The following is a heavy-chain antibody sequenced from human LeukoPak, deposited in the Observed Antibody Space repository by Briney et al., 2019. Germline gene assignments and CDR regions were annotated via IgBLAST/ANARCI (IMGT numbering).Heavy chain of an antibody. D-gene: IGHD3-22*01. Sequence: EASVKVSCKASGYTFTSYYMHWVRQAPGQGLEWMGIINPSGGSTSYAQKFQGRVTMTRDMSTSTVYMELSSLRSEDTAVYYCARVYDSSGYYASPLDYWGQGTLVTVSS. CDR3: ARVYDSSGYYASPLDY. CDR1: GYTFTSYY. V-gene: IGHV1-46*01. CDR2: INPSGGST. J-gene: IGHJ4*02.